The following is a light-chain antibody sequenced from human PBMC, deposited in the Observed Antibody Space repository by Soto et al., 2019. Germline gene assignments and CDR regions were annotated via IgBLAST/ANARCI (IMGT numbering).Light chain of an antibody. V-gene: IGKV1-39*01. CDR3: QQTYSSVWT. CDR1: QSITNL. CDR2: GTS. J-gene: IGKJ1*01. Sequence: DIQMTQSPSSLSASVGDRVTITCRASQSITNLLNWYQHKPGQAPQLLIYGTSSLLTGVPSRFSGSGSGTDFTLSISGLQLEDFATYYWQQTYSSVWTFGQGNTV.